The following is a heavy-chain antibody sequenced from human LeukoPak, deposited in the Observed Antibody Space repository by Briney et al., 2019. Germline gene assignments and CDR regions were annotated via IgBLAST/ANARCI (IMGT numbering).Heavy chain of an antibody. CDR2: INAGNGNT. V-gene: IGHV1-3*01. J-gene: IGHJ3*02. Sequence: GASVKVSCKASGYTFTSYAMHWVRQAPGQRLEWMGWINAGNGNTKYSQKFQGRVTITRDTSASTAYMELSSLRSEDTAVYYCAREGDGITMIVVAKGAFDIWGQGTMVTVSS. CDR1: GYTFTSYA. D-gene: IGHD3-22*01. CDR3: AREGDGITMIVVAKGAFDI.